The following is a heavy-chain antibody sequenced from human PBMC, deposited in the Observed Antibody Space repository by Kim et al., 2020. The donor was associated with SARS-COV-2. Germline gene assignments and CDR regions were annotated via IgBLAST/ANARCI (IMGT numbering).Heavy chain of an antibody. CDR2: INQSRGT. Sequence: SETLSLTCGVYGAPFNDYYWGWIRQPPGKGLEWIGEINQSRGTHYNSSLKSRVTISLDKAKNQFSLKLSSVTAADTAVYYCARAKYCTLDKCDNWFDPWG. V-gene: IGHV4-34*01. CDR3: ARAKYCTLDKCDNWFDP. J-gene: IGHJ5*02. D-gene: IGHD2-8*01. CDR1: GAPFNDYY.